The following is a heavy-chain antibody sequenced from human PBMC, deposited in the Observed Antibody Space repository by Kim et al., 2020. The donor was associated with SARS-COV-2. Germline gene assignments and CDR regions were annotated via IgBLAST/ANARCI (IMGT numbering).Heavy chain of an antibody. J-gene: IGHJ4*02. D-gene: IGHD3-3*01. V-gene: IGHV3-23*01. CDR1: GFTFSSYA. Sequence: GGSLRLSCAASGFTFSSYAMSWVRQAPGKGLEWVSDISSSGGSTYYADSVKGRFTISRDNSKNTLYLQMNSLRAEDTAVYYCAKDSSGGITFFGLVIQPTFDYWGQGTLVTVSS. CDR3: AKDSSGGITFFGLVIQPTFDY. CDR2: ISSSGGST.